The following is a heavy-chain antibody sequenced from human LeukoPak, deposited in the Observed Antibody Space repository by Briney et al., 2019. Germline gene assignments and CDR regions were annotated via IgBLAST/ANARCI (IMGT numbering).Heavy chain of an antibody. CDR3: ARLRGGGACDI. Sequence: GGSLRLSCAASGFTFSSYSMNWVRQAPGKGLEWVSSISSSSTYTYYVDSVKGRFTISRDNAKNSLYLQVNSLRAEDTAGYYCARLRGGGACDIWGQGTMVTVSS. D-gene: IGHD3-16*01. J-gene: IGHJ3*02. V-gene: IGHV3-21*01. CDR1: GFTFSSYS. CDR2: ISSSSTYT.